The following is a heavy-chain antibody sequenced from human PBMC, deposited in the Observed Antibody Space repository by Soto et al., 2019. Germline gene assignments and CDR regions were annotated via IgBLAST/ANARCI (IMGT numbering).Heavy chain of an antibody. Sequence: LRLSCEASGFTFSAFGMHWVRQAPGKGLEWVAIISYDGILKYYADPVKGRFTISRDTSKSALYLQMNSLRPEDTAVYYCAKDFKISGGHYGSLNYYYGMDVWGQGTTVTVSS. V-gene: IGHV3-30*18. CDR2: ISYDGILK. J-gene: IGHJ6*02. CDR3: AKDFKISGGHYGSLNYYYGMDV. CDR1: GFTFSAFG. D-gene: IGHD3-10*01.